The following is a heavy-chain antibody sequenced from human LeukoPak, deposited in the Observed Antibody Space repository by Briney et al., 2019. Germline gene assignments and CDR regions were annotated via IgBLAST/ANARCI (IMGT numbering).Heavy chain of an antibody. CDR2: ISGSGGST. Sequence: QSGGSLRLSCAASGFTFSSYGMSSVRQAPGKGLEWVSAISGSGGSTYYADSVKGRFTISRDNSKNTLYLQMNSLRAEDTAVYYCARTHYYDISNSAGRQDYWGQGTLVTVSS. D-gene: IGHD3-22*01. CDR3: ARTHYYDISNSAGRQDY. J-gene: IGHJ4*02. V-gene: IGHV3-23*01. CDR1: GFTFSSYG.